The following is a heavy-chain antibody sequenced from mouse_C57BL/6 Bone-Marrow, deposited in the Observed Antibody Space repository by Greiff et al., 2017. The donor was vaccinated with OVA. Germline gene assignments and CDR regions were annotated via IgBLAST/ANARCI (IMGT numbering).Heavy chain of an antibody. Sequence: CAASGIAFSRYWMSWVRRAPGKGLEWIGEINPDSSTINYAPSLKDKFIISRDNAKNTLYLQMSKVRSEDTALYYCARLWGLYAMDYWGQGTSVTVSS. D-gene: IGHD1-1*02. CDR1: GIAFSRYW. CDR3: ARLWGLYAMDY. V-gene: IGHV4-1*01. J-gene: IGHJ4*01. CDR2: INPDSSTI.